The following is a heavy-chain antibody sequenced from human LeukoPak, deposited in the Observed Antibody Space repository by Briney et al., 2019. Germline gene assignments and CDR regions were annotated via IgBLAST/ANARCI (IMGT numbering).Heavy chain of an antibody. CDR3: ARGPSRREQWLVLPYYFDY. CDR2: ISYDGSNK. V-gene: IGHV3-30-3*01. J-gene: IGHJ4*02. CDR1: GFTFSSHA. Sequence: GRSLRLSCAASGFTFSSHAMHRVRQAPGKGLEWVALISYDGSNKYYADSVKGRFTISRDNSKNTLYLQMNSLRAEDTAVYYCARGPSRREQWLVLPYYFDYWGQGTLVTVSS. D-gene: IGHD6-19*01.